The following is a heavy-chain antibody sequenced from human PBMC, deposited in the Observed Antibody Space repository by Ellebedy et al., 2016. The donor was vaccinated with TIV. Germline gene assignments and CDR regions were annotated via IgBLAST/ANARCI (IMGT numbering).Heavy chain of an antibody. J-gene: IGHJ4*02. CDR3: AKDMAGSGWGVDY. CDR1: GFTFSSYG. V-gene: IGHV3-30*18. Sequence: PGGSLRLSCAASGFTFSSYGMHWVRQAPGKGLEWVAVISYDGSNNYYADSVKGRFTISRDNSKNTLYLQMNSLRAEDTAVYYCAKDMAGSGWGVDYWGQGTLVTVSS. D-gene: IGHD6-19*01. CDR2: ISYDGSNN.